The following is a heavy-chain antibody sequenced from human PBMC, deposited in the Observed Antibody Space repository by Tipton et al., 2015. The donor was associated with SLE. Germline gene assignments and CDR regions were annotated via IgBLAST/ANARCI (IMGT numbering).Heavy chain of an antibody. D-gene: IGHD6-13*01. V-gene: IGHV4-59*10. CDR2: IYTSGST. J-gene: IGHJ3*02. CDR1: GGSFSGYY. CDR3: ASYGGSSWGDAFDI. Sequence: TLSLTCAVYGGSFSGYYWSWIRQPPGKGLEWIGRIYTSGSTNYNPSLKSRVTISVDTSKNQFSLKLSSVTAADTAVYYCASYGGSSWGDAFDIWGQGTMVTVSS.